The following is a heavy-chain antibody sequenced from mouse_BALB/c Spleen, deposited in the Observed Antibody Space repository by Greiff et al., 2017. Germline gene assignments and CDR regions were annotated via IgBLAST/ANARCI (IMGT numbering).Heavy chain of an antibody. V-gene: IGHV5-12-1*01. CDR2: ISSGGGST. CDR3: ARRTGTGGFDY. J-gene: IGHJ2*01. Sequence: DVMLVESGGGLVKPGGSLKLSCAASGFAFSSYDMSWVRQTPEKRLEWVAYISSGGGSTYYPDTVKGRFTISRDNAKNTLYLQMSSLKSEDTAMYYCARRTGTGGFDYWGQGTTLTVSS. CDR1: GFAFSSYD. D-gene: IGHD4-1*01.